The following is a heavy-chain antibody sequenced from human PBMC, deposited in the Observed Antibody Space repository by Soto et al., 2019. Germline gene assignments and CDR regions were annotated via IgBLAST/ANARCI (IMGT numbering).Heavy chain of an antibody. D-gene: IGHD4-17*01. CDR3: ARSYGGTLDY. CDR2: IYYSGST. CDR1: GGSISSYY. Sequence: PSETLSLTCTVSGGSISSYYWSRIRQPPGKGLEWIGYIYYSGSTNYNPSLKSRVTISVDTSKNQFSLKLSSVTAADKAVYYCARSYGGTLDYCGQGSLVPVSA. J-gene: IGHJ4*02. V-gene: IGHV4-59*08.